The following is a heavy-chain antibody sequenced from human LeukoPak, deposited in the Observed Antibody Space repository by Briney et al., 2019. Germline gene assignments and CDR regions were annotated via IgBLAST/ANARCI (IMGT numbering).Heavy chain of an antibody. CDR2: IFSNDEK. CDR3: ARIFRVTTVTEDYYDYGMDV. D-gene: IGHD4-17*01. V-gene: IGHV2-26*01. CDR1: GFSISNARMG. J-gene: IGHJ6*02. Sequence: SGPTLVNPPETLTLTCTVSGFSISNARMGVSWIRQPPGKTLEWLAQIFSNDEKSYSTPLKSRMTISKDTSKSQVVLTMTNMDPVDTATYYCARIFRVTTVTEDYYDYGMDVWGQGTTVTVSS.